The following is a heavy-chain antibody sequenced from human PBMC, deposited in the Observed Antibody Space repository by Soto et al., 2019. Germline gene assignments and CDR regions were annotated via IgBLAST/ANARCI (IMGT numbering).Heavy chain of an antibody. CDR2: IWADGTTK. CDR3: ARERVYDDNYHSFDY. Sequence: QVQLVQSGGGVVQPGRSLRLPCAASGFDFSKFGFQWVRQAPGKGLAWVAVIWADGTTKYYAESVKGRFTISRDNSRNTLYLQMSGMRAEDTAVYFCARERVYDDNYHSFDYWGQGALVTVSS. V-gene: IGHV3-33*01. D-gene: IGHD3-22*01. J-gene: IGHJ4*02. CDR1: GFDFSKFG.